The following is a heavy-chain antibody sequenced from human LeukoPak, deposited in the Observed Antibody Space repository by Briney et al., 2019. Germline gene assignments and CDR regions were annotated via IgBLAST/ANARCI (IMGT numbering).Heavy chain of an antibody. J-gene: IGHJ4*02. CDR2: ISSSSSYI. CDR1: VFTFSSYS. D-gene: IGHD3-22*01. V-gene: IGHV3-21*01. CDR3: ARDHGYYDSSGYYDGRPTGY. Sequence: GGSLRLSCAASVFTFSSYSMNWVRQAPGKGLEWVSSISSSSSYIYYADSVKGRFTISRDNAKNSLYLQMNSLRAEDTAVYYCARDHGYYDSSGYYDGRPTGYWGQGTLVTVSS.